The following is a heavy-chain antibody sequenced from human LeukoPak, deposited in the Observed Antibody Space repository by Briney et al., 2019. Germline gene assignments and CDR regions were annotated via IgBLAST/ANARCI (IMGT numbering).Heavy chain of an antibody. V-gene: IGHV4-59*08. J-gene: IGHJ5*02. Sequence: PSETLSLTCTVSGGSISSYYWSWIRQPPGKGLEWIGYIYYSGSTNYNPSLKSRVTISVDTSKNQFSLKLSSVTAADTAVYYCARGLRYFDWLSHNWFDPWGQRTLVTVSS. CDR2: IYYSGST. CDR1: GGSISSYY. CDR3: ARGLRYFDWLSHNWFDP. D-gene: IGHD3-9*01.